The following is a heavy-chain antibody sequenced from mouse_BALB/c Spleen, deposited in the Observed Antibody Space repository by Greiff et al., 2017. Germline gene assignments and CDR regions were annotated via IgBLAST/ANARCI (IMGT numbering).Heavy chain of an antibody. CDR2: INPSTGYT. CDR1: GYTFTSYW. J-gene: IGHJ3*01. D-gene: IGHD1-1*01. CDR3: ARRDYSFAY. V-gene: IGHV1-7*01. Sequence: QVQLQQSGAALAKPGASVKMSCKASGYTFTSYWMHWVKQRPGQGLEWIGYINPSTGYTEYNQKFKDKATLTADKSSSTAYMQLSSLTSEDSAVYYCARRDYSFAYWGQGTLVTVSA.